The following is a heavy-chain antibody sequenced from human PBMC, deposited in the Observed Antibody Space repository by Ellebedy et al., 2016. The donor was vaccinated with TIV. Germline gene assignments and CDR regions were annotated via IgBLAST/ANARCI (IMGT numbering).Heavy chain of an antibody. CDR1: GYTFTSHP. CDR3: ARDRYYGGNYRGIDY. CDR2: INTNTGNT. Sequence: AASVKVSCKASGYTFTSHPLNWARQAPGRGLEWMGWINTNTGNTESVPGFTGRFGFSFDTSGRTAYLQISSLHAEDTAIYYCARDRYYGGNYRGIDYWGQGTLVTVSS. D-gene: IGHD4-23*01. J-gene: IGHJ4*02. V-gene: IGHV7-4-1*02.